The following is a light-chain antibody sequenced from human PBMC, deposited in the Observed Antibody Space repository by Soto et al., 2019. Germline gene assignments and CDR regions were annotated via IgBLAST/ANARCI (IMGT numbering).Light chain of an antibody. CDR1: SGDVGGYNY. J-gene: IGLJ1*01. Sequence: QSVLTQPRSVSGSPGQLVTISCTGTSGDVGGYNYVSWYQQHPGKTPKVMIYDVSKRPSGVPDRFSGSKSGNTASLTISGLQVEDEADYYCCSYSGSPYVFGTGTKVTVL. CDR2: DVS. V-gene: IGLV2-11*01. CDR3: CSYSGSPYV.